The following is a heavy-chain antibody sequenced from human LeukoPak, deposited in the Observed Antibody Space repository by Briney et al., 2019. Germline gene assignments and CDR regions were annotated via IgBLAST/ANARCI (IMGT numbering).Heavy chain of an antibody. Sequence: PGGSLRLSCAASGFTFSTYTMNWVRQAPGKGMEWVSSISSGSTYIYYADSVKGRFTVSRDNAKNSLYLQMNSLRAEDTAVYYCARDRSQGWDSSGYYPDAFVLWGQGTKVTVSS. CDR2: ISSGSTYI. CDR1: GFTFSTYT. V-gene: IGHV3-21*01. CDR3: ARDRSQGWDSSGYYPDAFVL. D-gene: IGHD3-22*01. J-gene: IGHJ3*01.